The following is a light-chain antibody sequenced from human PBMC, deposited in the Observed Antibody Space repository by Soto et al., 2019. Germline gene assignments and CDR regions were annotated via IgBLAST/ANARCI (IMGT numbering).Light chain of an antibody. J-gene: IGLJ3*02. Sequence: QSALTQPASVSGSPGQSITISCTGTSSDVGSYVSWYQQHPDKAPKLMIYEGSKRPSGVSNRFSGSKSGNTASLTISGLQAEDEADYYCCSYAGTGTWVFGGGTKLTVL. V-gene: IGLV2-23*01. CDR2: EGS. CDR1: SSDVGSY. CDR3: CSYAGTGTWV.